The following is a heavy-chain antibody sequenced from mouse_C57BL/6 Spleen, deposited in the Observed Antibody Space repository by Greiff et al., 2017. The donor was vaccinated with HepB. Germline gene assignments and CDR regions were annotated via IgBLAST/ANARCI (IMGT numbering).Heavy chain of an antibody. V-gene: IGHV7-3*01. CDR2: IRNKANGYTT. Sequence: EVKVEESGGGLVQPGGSLSLSCAASGFTFTDYYMSWVRQPPGKALEWLGFIRNKANGYTTEYSASVKGRFTISRDNSQSILYLQMNALRAEDSATYYCARDGAGFDYWGQGTTLTVSS. CDR3: ARDGAGFDY. D-gene: IGHD3-3*01. CDR1: GFTFTDYY. J-gene: IGHJ2*01.